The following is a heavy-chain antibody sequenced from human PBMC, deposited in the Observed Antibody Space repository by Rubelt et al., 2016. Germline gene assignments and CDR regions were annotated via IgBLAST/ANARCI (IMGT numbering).Heavy chain of an antibody. J-gene: IGHJ4*02. Sequence: QVQLQQWGAGLLKPSETLSLTCAVYGGSFSGYYWSWIRQPPGKGLEWIGEINHSGSTNYNPSLKSRVTISVETSKNQFSLKLSSVTAADTAVYYCARGFYGDYAPGEFDYWGQGTLVTVSS. CDR2: INHSGST. CDR1: GGSFSGYY. CDR3: ARGFYGDYAPGEFDY. V-gene: IGHV4-34*01. D-gene: IGHD4-17*01.